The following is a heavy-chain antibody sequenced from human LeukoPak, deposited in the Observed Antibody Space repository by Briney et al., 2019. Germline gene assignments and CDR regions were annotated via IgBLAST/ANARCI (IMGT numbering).Heavy chain of an antibody. D-gene: IGHD2-15*01. J-gene: IGHJ6*03. CDR2: IIPIFGTA. CDR1: GGTFSSYA. Sequence: ASVKVSCKASGGTFSSYAISWVRQAPGQGLKWMGGIIPIFGTANYAQKFQGRVTITADKSTSTAYMELSSLRSEDTAVYYCARGRGGKYCSGGSCYSYDYYYYYMDVWGKGTTVTISS. CDR3: ARGRGGKYCSGGSCYSYDYYYYYMDV. V-gene: IGHV1-69*06.